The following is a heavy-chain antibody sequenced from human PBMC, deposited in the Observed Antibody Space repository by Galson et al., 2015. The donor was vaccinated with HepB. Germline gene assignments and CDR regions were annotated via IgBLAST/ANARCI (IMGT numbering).Heavy chain of an antibody. D-gene: IGHD6-19*01. CDR3: TRDPVLHAGSAWYDAFDI. CDR2: IKEDGSET. V-gene: IGHV3-7*01. Sequence: SLRLSCAASGFTFRNYWMTWVPRTPGKGLEWVANIKEDGSETNYVDSVKGRFPVSRDNAKNSLDLEMSSVRVEDTAMYYCTRDPVLHAGSAWYDAFDIWGQGTMVTVSS. CDR1: GFTFRNYW. J-gene: IGHJ3*02.